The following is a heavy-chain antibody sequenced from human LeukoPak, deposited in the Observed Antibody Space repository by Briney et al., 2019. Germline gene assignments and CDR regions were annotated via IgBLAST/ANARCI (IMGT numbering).Heavy chain of an antibody. Sequence: GGSLRLSCAASGFTFNNYGMSWVRQAPGKGLEWVSGISDSDRSTYYADSVKGRFTISRDNSKNMLYLQMTGLRAEDTAVYYCAKTTRPLGAFDNWGQGTLVTASS. J-gene: IGHJ4*02. CDR1: GFTFNNYG. V-gene: IGHV3-23*01. CDR3: AKTTRPLGAFDN. D-gene: IGHD1-26*01. CDR2: ISDSDRST.